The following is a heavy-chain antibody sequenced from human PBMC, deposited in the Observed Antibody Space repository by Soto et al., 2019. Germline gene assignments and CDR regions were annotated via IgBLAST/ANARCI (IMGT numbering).Heavy chain of an antibody. CDR1: GFTFSSYG. J-gene: IGHJ4*02. Sequence: QVQLVESGGGVVQPGRSLRLSCAASGFTFSSYGMHWVRQAPGKGLEWVAVIWYDGSNKYYADSVKGRFTISRDNSKNTLYLQMNSLRAEDTAVYYWAREMGARKYYFDYWGQGTLVTVSS. CDR2: IWYDGSNK. V-gene: IGHV3-33*01. CDR3: AREMGARKYYFDY. D-gene: IGHD1-26*01.